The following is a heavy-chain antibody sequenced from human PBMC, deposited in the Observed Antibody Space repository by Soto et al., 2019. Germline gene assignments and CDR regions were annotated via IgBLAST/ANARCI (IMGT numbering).Heavy chain of an antibody. J-gene: IGHJ4*02. D-gene: IGHD2-2*01. V-gene: IGHV5-51*01. Sequence: PGESLKISCKGSGYSFTTYWIGWVRQMPGKGLEWMGIIYPGDSDTRYSPSFQGQVTISADKSISTAYLQWSSLKASDTAMYYCATGGYCSTKCYNFFDYWGQGTLVTVSS. CDR2: IYPGDSDT. CDR1: GYSFTTYW. CDR3: ATGGYCSTKCYNFFDY.